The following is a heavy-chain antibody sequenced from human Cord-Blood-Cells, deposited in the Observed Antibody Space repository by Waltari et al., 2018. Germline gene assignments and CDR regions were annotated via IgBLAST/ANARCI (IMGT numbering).Heavy chain of an antibody. Sequence: EVQLVESGGGLVKPGGSLSLSCAASGCTCRTACMSWGRQAPGKGLEWVGHIKSKTDGGTTDYAAPVKGRFTISRDDSKNTLYPQRNSLKTEDTAVYYCTTNWGSYVNWGQGTLVTVSS. D-gene: IGHD7-27*01. CDR3: TTNWGSYVN. CDR2: IKSKTDGGTT. CDR1: GCTCRTAC. J-gene: IGHJ4*02. V-gene: IGHV3-15*01.